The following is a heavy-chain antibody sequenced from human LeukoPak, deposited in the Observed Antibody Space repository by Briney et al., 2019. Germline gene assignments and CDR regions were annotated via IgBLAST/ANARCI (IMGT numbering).Heavy chain of an antibody. CDR3: AREGGKGDSSGYYRNWFDP. CDR2: INPSGGST. V-gene: IGHV1-46*01. CDR1: GYTLTSYY. D-gene: IGHD3-22*01. Sequence: GASVKVSCKAFGYTLTSYYMHWLRQAPGQGLEWMGLINPSGGSTSSAQKFQGRVTMTRDTSTSTVYMELSSLRSEDTAVYYCAREGGKGDSSGYYRNWFDPWGQGTLVTVSS. J-gene: IGHJ5*02.